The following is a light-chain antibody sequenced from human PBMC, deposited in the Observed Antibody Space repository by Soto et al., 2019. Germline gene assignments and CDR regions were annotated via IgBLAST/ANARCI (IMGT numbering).Light chain of an antibody. Sequence: EIVMTQSPATLSVSPGERATLSCRASQSVSSNLAWYQQKFGQAPRLLIYGASTRATGIPARFSGSGSGTDFTLTICSLLSEDLAVYYCQQYNNWPRTFGQGTKVDIK. J-gene: IGKJ1*01. CDR2: GAS. V-gene: IGKV3-15*01. CDR3: QQYNNWPRT. CDR1: QSVSSN.